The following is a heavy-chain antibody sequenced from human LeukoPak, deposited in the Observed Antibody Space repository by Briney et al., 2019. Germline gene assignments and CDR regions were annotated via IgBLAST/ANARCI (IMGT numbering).Heavy chain of an antibody. Sequence: PGGSLRLSCAASGFTFSTYSMNWVRQAPGKGLEWVSSISSSSSYIYYADSVKGRFTISRDNAKNSLYLQMNSLRAEGTAVYYCARASSSSWFHFDYWGQGTLVTVSS. D-gene: IGHD6-13*01. CDR3: ARASSSSWFHFDY. V-gene: IGHV3-21*01. J-gene: IGHJ4*02. CDR1: GFTFSTYS. CDR2: ISSSSSYI.